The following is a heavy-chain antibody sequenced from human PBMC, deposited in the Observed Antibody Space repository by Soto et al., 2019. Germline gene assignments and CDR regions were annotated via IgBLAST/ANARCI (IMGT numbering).Heavy chain of an antibody. CDR3: ARGGRGYYDSTSKYYFDY. CDR2: INHSGST. V-gene: IGHV4-34*01. CDR1: GGSFSGYY. Sequence: XXTLSLTFAAYGGSFSGYYWRWLPQPPGKGLEWIGEINHSGSTNYNPSLKSRVTISVDTSKNQFSLKLSSVTAADTAVYYCARGGRGYYDSTSKYYFDYWGQGALVTVSS. D-gene: IGHD3-22*01. J-gene: IGHJ4*02.